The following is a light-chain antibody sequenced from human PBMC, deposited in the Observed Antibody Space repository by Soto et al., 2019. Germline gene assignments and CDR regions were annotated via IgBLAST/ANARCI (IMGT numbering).Light chain of an antibody. CDR2: YDD. J-gene: IGLJ3*02. V-gene: IGLV1-36*01. Sequence: QSVMTQSPSVSGAPRRRVTMTCSGSTSNIGNNAVSWYQQLPGEAPKLLLYYDDLLSSGVSDRFSASKSGTSASLAISGLQSEDEADYYCATWDDTLNGVVFGEGTKLTVL. CDR1: TSNIGNNA. CDR3: ATWDDTLNGVV.